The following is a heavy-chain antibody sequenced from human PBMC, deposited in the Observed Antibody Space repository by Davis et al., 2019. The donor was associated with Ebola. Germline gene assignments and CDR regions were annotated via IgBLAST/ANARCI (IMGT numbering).Heavy chain of an antibody. D-gene: IGHD3-16*01. CDR1: GYSFTRFW. CDR3: ARLPWGTVAGLDS. V-gene: IGHV5-51*01. J-gene: IGHJ4*02. Sequence: GESLKISCKGSGYSFTRFWIGWVRQMPGKGLEWMGIIHPGDSETRYSPSFRGQVTVSADKSISTAYLQWSSLKASDTALYYCARLPWGTVAGLDSWGQGTLVTVSS. CDR2: IHPGDSET.